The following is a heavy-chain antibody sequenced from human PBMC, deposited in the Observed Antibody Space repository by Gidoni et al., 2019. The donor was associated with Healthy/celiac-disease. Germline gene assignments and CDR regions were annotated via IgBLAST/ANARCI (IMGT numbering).Heavy chain of an antibody. CDR3: ARGSDYYDSSGYYPGPDY. D-gene: IGHD3-22*01. CDR1: GFTVSSNY. V-gene: IGHV3-66*02. CDR2: IYRGGST. J-gene: IGHJ4*02. Sequence: EVQLVESGGGLVQPGGSLRLSCAASGFTVSSNYMRWVRQAPGKGLEWVSVIYRGGSTYYADSLKGRFTISRDNSKNTLYLQMNSLRAEDTAVYYCARGSDYYDSSGYYPGPDYWGQGTLVTVSS.